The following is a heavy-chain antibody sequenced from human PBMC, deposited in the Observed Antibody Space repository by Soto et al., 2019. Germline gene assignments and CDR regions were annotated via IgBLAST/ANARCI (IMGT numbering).Heavy chain of an antibody. J-gene: IGHJ6*02. CDR1: GFTFSTYG. V-gene: IGHV3-21*01. D-gene: IGHD6-13*01. CDR3: ATDGAAGSVMEV. Sequence: EMQLVESGGGLVKPGGSLRLSCAASGFTFSTYGMNWFRQAPGKGLEWVSSISSGSEYIYYADSLKGRLTISRDNARNSLDLQLNSLRAEDTAVYYCATDGAAGSVMEVWGQGTTVTVSS. CDR2: ISSGSEYI.